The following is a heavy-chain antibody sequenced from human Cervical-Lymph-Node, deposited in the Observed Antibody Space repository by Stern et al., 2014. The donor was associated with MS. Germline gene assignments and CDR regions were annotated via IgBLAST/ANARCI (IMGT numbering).Heavy chain of an antibody. V-gene: IGHV1-69*19. Sequence: QVQLVQSGAEVKKPGSSVTVSCTASGGTFSSYAISWVRQAPGQGLAWVGGIIPIFGTANYAQKFQGRVTITADESTSTAYMELSSLRSEDTAVYYCARGELKEGLVRGMDVWGQGTTVTVSS. CDR1: GGTFSSYA. J-gene: IGHJ6*02. CDR3: ARGELKEGLVRGMDV. CDR2: IIPIFGTA. D-gene: IGHD1-26*01.